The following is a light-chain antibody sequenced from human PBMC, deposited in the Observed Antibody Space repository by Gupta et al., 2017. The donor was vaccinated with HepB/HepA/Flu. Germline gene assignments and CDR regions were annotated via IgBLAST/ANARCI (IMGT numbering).Light chain of an antibody. Sequence: SVLNHPPSVPADPGLRVTISCTQSSLNTSAGSDLHWYQQLPGTAPKLLIYGNSNRPSGVPDRFAGSKSGTSASLAITGLQAEEEADYYCQSYDSSLSGPYYVFGTGTKVTVL. J-gene: IGLJ1*01. V-gene: IGLV1-40*01. CDR2: GNS. CDR1: SLNTSAGSD. CDR3: QSYDSSLSGPYYV.